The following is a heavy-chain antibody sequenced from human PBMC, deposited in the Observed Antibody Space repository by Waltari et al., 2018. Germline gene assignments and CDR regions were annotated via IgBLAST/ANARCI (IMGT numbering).Heavy chain of an antibody. D-gene: IGHD3-10*01. CDR2: IYHSGRT. J-gene: IGHJ5*02. CDR3: ARHYSFYGSGSKPNWFDP. Sequence: QVQLQESGPGLVKPSETLSLTCAVSGYSISSGYYWGWIRQPPGKGLEWIGSIYHSGRTYYNPSLKSRVTISIDTSKNQFSLKLSSVTAADTAVYYCARHYSFYGSGSKPNWFDPWGQGTLVTVSS. CDR1: GYSISSGYY. V-gene: IGHV4-38-2*01.